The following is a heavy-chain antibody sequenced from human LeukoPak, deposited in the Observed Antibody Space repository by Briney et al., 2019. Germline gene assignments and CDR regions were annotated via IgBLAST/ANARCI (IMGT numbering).Heavy chain of an antibody. J-gene: IGHJ4*02. CDR2: IYYTGST. V-gene: IGHV4-59*01. CDR3: ARSIAAAVHDY. Sequence: SETLSLTCTVSGGSISNYYWNWIRQAPGKGLEWIGYIYYTGSTNKNPSLKSRVTISVDTSKNQFSLKLSSVTAADTAVYYCARSIAAAVHDYWGQGTLVTVSS. CDR1: GGSISNYY. D-gene: IGHD6-13*01.